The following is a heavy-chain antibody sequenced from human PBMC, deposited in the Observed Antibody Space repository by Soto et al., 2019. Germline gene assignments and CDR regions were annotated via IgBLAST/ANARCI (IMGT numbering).Heavy chain of an antibody. J-gene: IGHJ5*02. CDR1: GYNFTSYG. Sequence: QVQLVQSGAEVKKPGASVKVSCKTSGYNFTSYGISWVRQAPGQGLEWMGWISGYNGNTNYAQKLQGRVTMTTDTSTRTAYMERRSLRSDDTAVYYCAREAVGGGLVRGDHWFDPWGQGTLVTVSS. D-gene: IGHD3-10*01. V-gene: IGHV1-18*01. CDR3: AREAVGGGLVRGDHWFDP. CDR2: ISGYNGNT.